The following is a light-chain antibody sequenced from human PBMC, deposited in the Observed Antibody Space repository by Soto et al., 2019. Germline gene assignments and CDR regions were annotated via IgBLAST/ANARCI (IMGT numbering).Light chain of an antibody. Sequence: EIVWTQSPGTLSLSPGERATLSCRASQSVSSSYLAWYQQKPGQPPRLLIYGASSRATGIPDRFSGSGSGTDFTLTINRLEPEDFAVYYREQYDKSITFGGGTKVDIK. V-gene: IGKV3-20*01. J-gene: IGKJ4*01. CDR2: GAS. CDR3: EQYDKSIT. CDR1: QSVSSSY.